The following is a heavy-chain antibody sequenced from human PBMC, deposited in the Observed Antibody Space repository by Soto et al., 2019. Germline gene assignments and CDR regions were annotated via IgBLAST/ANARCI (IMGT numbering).Heavy chain of an antibody. CDR3: AKGCRISSSCRGIFDY. D-gene: IGHD2-2*01. Sequence: GGSLRLSCAASEFTFGRCGMNWVRQAPEKGLEWVAVISGNGDTTYYADSVKGRFTISRDNSKNTLYLQMNSLRAEDAAIYYCAKGCRISSSCRGIFDYWGQGALVTVSS. CDR1: EFTFGRCG. J-gene: IGHJ4*02. CDR2: ISGNGDTT. V-gene: IGHV3-23*01.